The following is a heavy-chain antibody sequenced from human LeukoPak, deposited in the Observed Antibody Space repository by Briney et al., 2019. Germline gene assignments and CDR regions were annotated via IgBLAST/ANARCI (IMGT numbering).Heavy chain of an antibody. V-gene: IGHV3-30*18. Sequence: GGSLRLSCAVSGFTFSSYAMHWVRQAPGKGLEWVALISYDGGHKYYADSVKGRFTISRDNSKNTLYLQMNSLRDEDTAVYYCAKDRGTHGDYAYLDYWGQGTLVTVSS. J-gene: IGHJ4*02. CDR1: GFTFSSYA. D-gene: IGHD4-17*01. CDR3: AKDRGTHGDYAYLDY. CDR2: ISYDGGHK.